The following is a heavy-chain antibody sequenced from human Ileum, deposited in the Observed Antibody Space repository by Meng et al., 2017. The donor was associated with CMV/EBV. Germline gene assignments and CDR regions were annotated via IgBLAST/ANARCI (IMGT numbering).Heavy chain of an antibody. CDR1: GFIFSNYG. D-gene: IGHD6-19*01. Sequence: GESLKISCAASGFIFSNYGMHWVRQAPGKGLEWVAFIQNDGSYIWPGDSVKDRFTISRDNSKSTLYLQMNRLIGEDTAVYYCARDSQAGAFDIWGQGTMVTVSS. J-gene: IGHJ3*02. V-gene: IGHV3-30*02. CDR3: ARDSQAGAFDI. CDR2: IQNDGSYI.